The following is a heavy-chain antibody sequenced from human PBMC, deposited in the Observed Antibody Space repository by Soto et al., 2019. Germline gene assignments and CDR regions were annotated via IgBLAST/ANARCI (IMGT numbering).Heavy chain of an antibody. V-gene: IGHV3-23*01. CDR3: AKVSRVAARAYYYGMDV. J-gene: IGHJ6*02. CDR1: GFTLRRYG. D-gene: IGHD2-15*01. CDR2: TSGIGRSS. Sequence: GGALRLSCGGSGFTLRRYGISLGRPAPGKGLEWVAATSGIGRSSYYADSVNGRFTISRDNSKNTLYLQMNSLRAEDTAVYYCAKVSRVAARAYYYGMDVWGQGTTVTVSS.